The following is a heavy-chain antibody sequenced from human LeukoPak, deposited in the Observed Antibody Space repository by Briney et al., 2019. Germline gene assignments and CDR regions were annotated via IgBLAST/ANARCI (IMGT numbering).Heavy chain of an antibody. CDR2: ISGSGGST. D-gene: IGHD6-6*01. CDR1: GFTFSSYG. Sequence: GGSLRLSCAASGFTFSSYGMSWVRQAPGKGLEWVSAISGSGGSTYYADSVKGRFTISRDNSKNTLYLQMNSLRAEDTAVYYCAKTASYSNSYYMDVWGKGATVTVSS. CDR3: AKTASYSNSYYMDV. J-gene: IGHJ6*03. V-gene: IGHV3-23*01.